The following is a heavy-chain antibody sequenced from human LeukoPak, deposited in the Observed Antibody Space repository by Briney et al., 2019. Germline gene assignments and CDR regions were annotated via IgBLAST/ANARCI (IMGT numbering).Heavy chain of an antibody. D-gene: IGHD3-22*01. CDR3: ARLYYDSSGYYQICYFDY. V-gene: IGHV4-39*01. J-gene: IGHJ4*02. CDR2: IYYSGSN. CDR1: GGSISSSSYY. Sequence: SETLSLTCTVSGGSISSSSYYWGWIRQPPGKGLEWIGSIYYSGSNYYNPSLKSRVNISVGTSNNQCSLSVSSVAAADTAVYYCARLYYDSSGYYQICYFDYWGQGTLVTVSS.